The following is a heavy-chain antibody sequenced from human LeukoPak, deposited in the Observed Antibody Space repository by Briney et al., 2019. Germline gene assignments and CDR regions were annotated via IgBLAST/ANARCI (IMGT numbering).Heavy chain of an antibody. V-gene: IGHV3-30*02. CDR2: IRYDGTKK. CDR3: ARKSLANTISSWECIDY. CDR1: GFTFSSYG. Sequence: GGSLRLSCVASGFTFSSYGIHWVRQAPGKGLEWVAFIRYDGTKKHYADSVKGRFTISRDNSKNTLYLRMNSLRTDDTAVYYCARKSLANTISSWECIDYWGQGALVAVSS. D-gene: IGHD1-26*01. J-gene: IGHJ4*02.